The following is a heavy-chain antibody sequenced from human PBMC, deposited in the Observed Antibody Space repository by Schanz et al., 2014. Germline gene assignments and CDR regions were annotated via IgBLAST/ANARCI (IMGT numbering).Heavy chain of an antibody. CDR1: GYTLSAYS. Sequence: QVQLVQSGTQVKKPGASVKVSCKASGYTLSAYSLHWVRQAPGQGLEWMGIVNPSVRGTHFAREFQVRVTVTSDTSTSTVYMELSGLRSEDTAVYYCARAPTAYCSDTSCLGTPFDYWGQGTPVTVSS. CDR3: ARAPTAYCSDTSCLGTPFDY. D-gene: IGHD2-2*01. V-gene: IGHV1-46*03. CDR2: VNPSVRGT. J-gene: IGHJ4*02.